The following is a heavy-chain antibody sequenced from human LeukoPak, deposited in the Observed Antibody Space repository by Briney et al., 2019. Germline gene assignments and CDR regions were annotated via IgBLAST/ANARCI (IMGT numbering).Heavy chain of an antibody. CDR1: GFTFSTYG. J-gene: IGHJ6*02. CDR3: AKGGIGRGGSRYYGMDV. Sequence: GGSLRLSCAASGFTFSTYGMHWVRQAPGKGLEWVAVIFYDGSNKYYADSVKGRFTISRDNSNNTLYLQMNSLRGEDTAIYYCAKGGIGRGGSRYYGMDVWGQGTTVTVSS. V-gene: IGHV3-30*18. CDR2: IFYDGSNK. D-gene: IGHD2-15*01.